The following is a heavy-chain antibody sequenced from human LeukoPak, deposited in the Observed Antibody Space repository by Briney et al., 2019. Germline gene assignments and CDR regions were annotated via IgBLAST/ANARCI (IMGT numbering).Heavy chain of an antibody. J-gene: IGHJ4*02. D-gene: IGHD3-22*01. CDR1: GFTFDDFA. V-gene: IGHV3-9*01. CDR3: AKDRRNYYDSSGYPDY. Sequence: GRSLRLSCAASGFTFDDFAMHWVRQAPGKGLEWVSGISWNSGSIGYADSVKGRFTISRDNAKNSLYLQMNSLRAEDTALYYCAKDRRNYYDSSGYPDYWGQGTLVTVSS. CDR2: ISWNSGSI.